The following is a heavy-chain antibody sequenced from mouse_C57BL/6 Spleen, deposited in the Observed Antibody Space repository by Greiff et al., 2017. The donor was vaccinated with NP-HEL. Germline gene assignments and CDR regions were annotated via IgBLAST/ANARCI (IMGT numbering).Heavy chain of an antibody. CDR1: GYTFTDYN. Sequence: VQLKESGPELVKPGASVKMSCKASGYTFTDYNMHWVKQSHGKSLEWIGYINPNNGGTSYNQKFKGKATLTVNKSSSTAYMELRSLTSEDSAVYYCARSGYYGSSHYWYFDVWGTGTTVTVSS. CDR2: INPNNGGT. J-gene: IGHJ1*03. V-gene: IGHV1-22*01. D-gene: IGHD1-1*01. CDR3: ARSGYYGSSHYWYFDV.